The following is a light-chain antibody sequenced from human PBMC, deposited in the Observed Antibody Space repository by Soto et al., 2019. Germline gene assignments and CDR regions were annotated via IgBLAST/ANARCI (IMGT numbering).Light chain of an antibody. CDR1: SSDVGSYNR. J-gene: IGLJ1*01. Sequence: QSALTQPPSVSGSPGQSVTISCTGTSSDVGSYNRVSWYQQPPGTAPKLMIYEVSNRPSGVPDRFSGSKSGNTASLTISGLQPEDEADYYCNSYTSSNTYVFGTGTKVPS. CDR2: EVS. CDR3: NSYTSSNTYV. V-gene: IGLV2-18*02.